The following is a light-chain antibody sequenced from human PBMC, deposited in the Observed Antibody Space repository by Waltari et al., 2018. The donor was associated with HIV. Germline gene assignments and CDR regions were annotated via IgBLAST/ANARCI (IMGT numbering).Light chain of an antibody. CDR3: MQALQTPLYT. V-gene: IGKV2-28*01. CDR1: QSLLHSNGYNY. J-gene: IGKJ2*01. Sequence: DIVMTQCPLSLPVTPGEPASISCRSSQSLLHSNGYNYLDWYLQKPGQSPQLLIYLGSNRASGVPDRFSGSGSGTDFTLKISRVEAEDVGVYYCMQALQTPLYTFGQGTKLEIK. CDR2: LGS.